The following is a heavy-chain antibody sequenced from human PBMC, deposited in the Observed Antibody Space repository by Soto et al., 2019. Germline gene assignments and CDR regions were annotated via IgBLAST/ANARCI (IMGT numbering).Heavy chain of an antibody. CDR1: GGTFSSYA. CDR2: IIPIFGTA. J-gene: IGHJ6*02. CDR3: ARTVRSERWLQSRYYYYGMDV. D-gene: IGHD5-12*01. Sequence: SVKVSCKASGGTFSSYAISWVRQAPGQGLEWMGGIIPIFGTANYAQKFQGRVTITADESTSTAYMELSSLRSEGTAVYYCARTVRSERWLQSRYYYYGMDVWGQGTTVTVSS. V-gene: IGHV1-69*13.